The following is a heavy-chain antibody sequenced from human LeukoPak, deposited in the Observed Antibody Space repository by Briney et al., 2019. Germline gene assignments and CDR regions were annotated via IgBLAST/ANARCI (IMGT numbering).Heavy chain of an antibody. CDR3: ARHKDYYYSYMDV. CDR1: GYSISRGYY. J-gene: IGHJ6*03. CDR2: IFHSRST. Sequence: SETLSLTCTVSGYSISRGYYWGWIRQSPGRGLEWIGTIFHSRSTYYNPSLKSRVTISIDTSKNQFSLRLSSVTAADTAVYYCARHKDYYYSYMDVWGKGTTVTISS. V-gene: IGHV4-38-2*02.